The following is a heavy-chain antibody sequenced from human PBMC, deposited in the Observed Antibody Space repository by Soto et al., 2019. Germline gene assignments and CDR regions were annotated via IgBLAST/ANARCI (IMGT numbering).Heavy chain of an antibody. CDR1: GGFI. CDR2: IYDSGRY. J-gene: IGHJ4*02. D-gene: IGHD1-1*01. Sequence: SETLSLTCTVSGGFIWGWIRQSPDKGLEWIGYIYDSGRYNYNPSLESRLTISIDTSKNQFSLRLASVTAADTAVYYCARTLPNRQLFDSWSQGTLVTVS. V-gene: IGHV4-59*01. CDR3: ARTLPNRQLFDS.